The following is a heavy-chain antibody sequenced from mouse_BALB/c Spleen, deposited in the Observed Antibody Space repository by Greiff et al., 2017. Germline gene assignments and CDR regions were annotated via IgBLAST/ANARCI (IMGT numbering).Heavy chain of an antibody. CDR1: GYTFTSYV. D-gene: IGHD1-1*01. CDR2: INPYNDGT. Sequence: VQLKQSGPELVKPGASVKMSCKASGYTFTSYVMHWVKQKPGQGLEWIGYINPYNDGTKYNEKFKGKATLTSDKSSSTAYMELSSLTSEDSAVYYCAREGITTVVAYYAMDYWGQGTSVTVPQ. V-gene: IGHV1-14*01. J-gene: IGHJ4*01. CDR3: AREGITTVVAYYAMDY.